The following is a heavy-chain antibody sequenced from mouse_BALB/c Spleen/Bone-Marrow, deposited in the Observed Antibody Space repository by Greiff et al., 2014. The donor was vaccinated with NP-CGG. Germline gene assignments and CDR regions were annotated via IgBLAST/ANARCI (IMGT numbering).Heavy chain of an antibody. J-gene: IGHJ2*01. CDR1: GYAFSSYW. CDR3: ARMRDYRCDGAFYY. V-gene: IGHV1-80*01. Sequence: QVQLQQSGAELVRPGSSVKISCKATGYAFSSYWMNWVKQRPGQGLEWIGQIYPGDGDTNYNGKFKGKATLTADKSSSPAYVQLSSVTSEDSAVYFFARMRDYRCDGAFYYRGQGTTLTVLS. D-gene: IGHD2-14*01. CDR2: IYPGDGDT.